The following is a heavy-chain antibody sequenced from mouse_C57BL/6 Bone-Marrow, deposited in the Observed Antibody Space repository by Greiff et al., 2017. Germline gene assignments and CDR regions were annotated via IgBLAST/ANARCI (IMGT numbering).Heavy chain of an antibody. Sequence: VQLQQPGAELVKPGASVKMSCKASGYTFTSYWITWVKQRPGQGLEWIGDIYPGSGSTNYNEKFKSKATLTVDTSSSTAYLQLSILTSEDSAVYYGARGFGNYNYYAMDYWGQGTSVTVSS. CDR1: GYTFTSYW. CDR2: IYPGSGST. CDR3: ARGFGNYNYYAMDY. J-gene: IGHJ4*01. D-gene: IGHD2-1*01. V-gene: IGHV1-55*01.